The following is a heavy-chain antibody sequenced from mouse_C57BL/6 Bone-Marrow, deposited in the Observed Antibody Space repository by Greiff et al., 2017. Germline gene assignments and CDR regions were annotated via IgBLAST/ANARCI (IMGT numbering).Heavy chain of an antibody. J-gene: IGHJ1*03. D-gene: IGHD1-1*01. V-gene: IGHV5-16*01. CDR3: ARDPYGSSYDWYFDV. Sequence: DVKLVESEGGLVQPGSSMKLSCTASGFTFSDYYMAWVRQVPEKGLEWVANINYDGSCTYYLDSLKSRFIISGDNAKNILYLQMSSLTSEDTATYYCARDPYGSSYDWYFDVWGTGTTVTVSS. CDR1: GFTFSDYY. CDR2: INYDGSCT.